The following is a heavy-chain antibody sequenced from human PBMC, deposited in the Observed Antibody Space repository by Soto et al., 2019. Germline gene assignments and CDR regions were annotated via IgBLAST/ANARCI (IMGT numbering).Heavy chain of an antibody. J-gene: IGHJ3*02. V-gene: IGHV1-18*01. CDR3: AFDYYDSSGYYYGSAFDI. CDR2: ISAYNGNT. D-gene: IGHD3-22*01. CDR1: GYTFTSYA. Sequence: GASVKVSCKASGYTFTSYAMSWVRQAPGQGLEWMGWISAYNGNTNYAQKLQGRVTMTTDTSTSTAYMELRSLRSDDTAVYYCAFDYYDSSGYYYGSAFDIWGQGTMVTVSS.